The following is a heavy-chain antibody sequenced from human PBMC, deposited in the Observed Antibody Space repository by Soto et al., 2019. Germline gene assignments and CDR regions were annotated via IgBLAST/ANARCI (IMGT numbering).Heavy chain of an antibody. D-gene: IGHD1-7*01. J-gene: IGHJ6*02. Sequence: SPTLSLTCVISGDSVSSNSAAWNWIRQSPSRGLEWLGRTYYRSKWYNDYAVSVKSRITINPDTSKNHFSLQLNSVTPEDTAVYFCARVWNSVGYYYYGMDVWGQGTTVTVSS. CDR2: TYYRSKWYN. CDR3: ARVWNSVGYYYYGMDV. V-gene: IGHV6-1*01. CDR1: GDSVSSNSAA.